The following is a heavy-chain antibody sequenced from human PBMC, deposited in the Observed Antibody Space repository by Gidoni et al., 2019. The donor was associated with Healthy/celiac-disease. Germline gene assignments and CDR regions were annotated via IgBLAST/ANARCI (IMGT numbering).Heavy chain of an antibody. Sequence: QVQLVESGGGVVQPGRSLRLSCAASGFTFCIYAMHWVRQAPGKGLGWVAVIAYDGSNKYYADAVKGRFTISRDNSKNTLYLQMNSLRAEDTAVYYCARDNLPDSWYDAYFQHWGQGTLVTVSS. V-gene: IGHV3-30-3*01. CDR1: GFTFCIYA. D-gene: IGHD6-13*01. CDR3: ARDNLPDSWYDAYFQH. J-gene: IGHJ1*01. CDR2: IAYDGSNK.